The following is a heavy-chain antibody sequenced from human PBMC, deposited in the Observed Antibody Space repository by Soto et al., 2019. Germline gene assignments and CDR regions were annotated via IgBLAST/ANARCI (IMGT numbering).Heavy chain of an antibody. V-gene: IGHV3-23*01. CDR3: AARAASIAVAGLHQ. CDR2: ITGSGDST. CDR1: GFTFSSYA. J-gene: IGHJ4*02. D-gene: IGHD6-19*01. Sequence: EVQLLESGGGVVQPGGSLRLSCAASGFTFSSYAMSWVRQAPGKGLEWVSSITGSGDSTNYADSVKGRFTISRDNSKNTVYLHVNRLRAEDTAVYYCAARAASIAVAGLHQWGQGTLVTLTS.